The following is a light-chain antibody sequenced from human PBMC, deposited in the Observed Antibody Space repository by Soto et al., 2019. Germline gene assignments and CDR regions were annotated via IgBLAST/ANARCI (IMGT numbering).Light chain of an antibody. CDR3: QQYNSYAYT. V-gene: IGKV1-5*01. CDR1: QSISSW. J-gene: IGKJ2*01. Sequence: DVHMTQSPSPLSASVGDRVTITCRASQSISSWLSWYQQKPGKAPKLLIYDASSLESGVPSRFSGSGSGTEFALTISSLQPDDFATYYCQQYNSYAYTFGQGTKLEIK. CDR2: DAS.